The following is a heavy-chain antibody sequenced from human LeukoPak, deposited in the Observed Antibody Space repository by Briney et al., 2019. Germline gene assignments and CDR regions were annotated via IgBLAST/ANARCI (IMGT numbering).Heavy chain of an antibody. J-gene: IGHJ6*02. Sequence: GGSLRLSCAASGFTFSSYSMNWVRQAPGKGLEWVANIKQDGSEKYYVDSVKGRFTISRDNAKNSLYLQMNSLRAEDTAVYYCARAGLLWFGESRMDVWGQGTTVTVS. V-gene: IGHV3-7*01. D-gene: IGHD3-10*01. CDR3: ARAGLLWFGESRMDV. CDR2: IKQDGSEK. CDR1: GFTFSSYS.